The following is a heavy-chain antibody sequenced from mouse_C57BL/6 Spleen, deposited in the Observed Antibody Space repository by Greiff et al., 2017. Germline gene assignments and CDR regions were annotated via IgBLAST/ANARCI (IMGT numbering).Heavy chain of an antibody. V-gene: IGHV1-55*01. CDR2: IYPGSGST. CDR3: ARFTTHYYAMDY. D-gene: IGHD1-1*01. J-gene: IGHJ4*01. Sequence: QVQLQQPGAELVKPGASVKMSCKASGYTFTSYWITWVKQRPGQGLEWIGDIYPGSGSTNYNGKFKSKATLTVDTSSSTAYMQLSSLTSEDSAVYYCARFTTHYYAMDYWGQGTSVTVSS. CDR1: GYTFTSYW.